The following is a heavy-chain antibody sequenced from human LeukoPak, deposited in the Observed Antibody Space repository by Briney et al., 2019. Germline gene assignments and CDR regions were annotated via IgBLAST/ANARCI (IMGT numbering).Heavy chain of an antibody. Sequence: PGRSLRLSCAASGFTFSSYAMHWVRQAPGKGLEWVAVISYDGSNKYYADSVKGRFTISRDNSKNTLYLQMNSLRAEDTAVYYCARVHWVGATPGWGQGTLVTVSS. CDR2: ISYDGSNK. CDR1: GFTFSSYA. J-gene: IGHJ4*02. V-gene: IGHV3-30*04. D-gene: IGHD1-26*01. CDR3: ARVHWVGATPG.